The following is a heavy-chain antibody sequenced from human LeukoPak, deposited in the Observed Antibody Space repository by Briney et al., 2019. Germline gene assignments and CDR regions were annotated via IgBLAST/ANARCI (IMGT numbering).Heavy chain of an antibody. Sequence: SETLSLTCTVSGGSISSSSYYWGWIRQPPGKGLEWIGSIYYSGSTYYNPSLKSRVTISVDTSKNQFSLKLSSVTAADTAVYYCARDRAAAVSFDIWGQGTMVTVSS. CDR3: ARDRAAAVSFDI. CDR2: IYYSGST. V-gene: IGHV4-39*07. CDR1: GGSISSSSYY. D-gene: IGHD6-13*01. J-gene: IGHJ3*02.